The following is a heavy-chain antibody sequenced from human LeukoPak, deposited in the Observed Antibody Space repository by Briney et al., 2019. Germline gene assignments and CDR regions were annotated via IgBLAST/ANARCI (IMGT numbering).Heavy chain of an antibody. J-gene: IGHJ4*02. V-gene: IGHV3-66*01. D-gene: IGHD2-21*02. CDR1: GFTVSSNY. CDR3: ARGHNSRAGVTDCCPLDF. Sequence: GGSLRLSCAASGFTVSSNYITWVRRAPGKGLEWVSVNSSGITYYADSVKGRFTISRDNSKNTLYLQMNSLRAEDTAFYYCARGHNSRAGVTDCCPLDFWGQGTLVTVSS. CDR2: NSSGIT.